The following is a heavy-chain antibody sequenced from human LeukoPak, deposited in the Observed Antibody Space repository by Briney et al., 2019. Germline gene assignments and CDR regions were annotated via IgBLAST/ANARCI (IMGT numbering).Heavy chain of an antibody. J-gene: IGHJ4*02. D-gene: IGHD3-16*01. V-gene: IGHV4-34*01. CDR2: ISHSGIT. CDR3: ARGRDYIWGMSGF. Sequence: SETLSLTCAVYDGSLSGYWWSWIRQSRGKGLERIGEISHSGITNYNPSFKSRVTMSGDTSSKQVSMKMTSVTAADTAAYFCARGRDYIWGMSGFWSQGTQVTVSS. CDR1: DGSLSGYW.